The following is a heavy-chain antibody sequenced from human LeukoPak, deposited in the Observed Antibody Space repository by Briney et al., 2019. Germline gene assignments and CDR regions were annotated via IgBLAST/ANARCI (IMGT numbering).Heavy chain of an antibody. Sequence: SETLSLTCTVSGGSISSYYCSWIRQPPGKGLEWIGYIYFSGSTNYNPSLESRVTISVDTSKNQFSLKLSSVTASDTAVYYWARDRGGGGGMDVWGQGTTVTVSS. CDR1: GGSISSYY. V-gene: IGHV4-59*01. J-gene: IGHJ6*02. CDR2: IYFSGST. D-gene: IGHD3-10*01. CDR3: ARDRGGGGGMDV.